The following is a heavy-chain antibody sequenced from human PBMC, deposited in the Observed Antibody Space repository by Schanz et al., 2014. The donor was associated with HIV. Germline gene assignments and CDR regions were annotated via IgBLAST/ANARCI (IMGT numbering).Heavy chain of an antibody. J-gene: IGHJ3*01. V-gene: IGHV1-8*01. Sequence: QVQLVQSGAEAKKPGASVMLSCKASGYSFTSYDINWVRQATGLGLEWMGWMNPNSGYTGYAQKFQGRVTMTRPTPTSQAYMELSSLRSDDTAVYYCARMSPSSTSYGDAFDVWGRGTMITVSS. CDR3: ARMSPSSTSYGDAFDV. D-gene: IGHD2-2*01. CDR2: MNPNSGYT. CDR1: GYSFTSYD.